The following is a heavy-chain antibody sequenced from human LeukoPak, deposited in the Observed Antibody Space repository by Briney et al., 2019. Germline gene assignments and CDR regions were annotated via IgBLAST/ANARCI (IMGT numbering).Heavy chain of an antibody. CDR2: INHSGST. D-gene: IGHD2-2*01. V-gene: IGHV4-34*01. J-gene: IGHJ5*02. CDR3: ARDLWGDIVVVPAAPSDP. Sequence: SETLSLTCAVYGGSFSGYYWSWIRQPPGKGLEWTGEINHSGSTNYNPSLKSRVTISVDTSKNQFSLKLSSVTAADTAVYYCARDLWGDIVVVPAAPSDPWGQGTLVTVSS. CDR1: GGSFSGYY.